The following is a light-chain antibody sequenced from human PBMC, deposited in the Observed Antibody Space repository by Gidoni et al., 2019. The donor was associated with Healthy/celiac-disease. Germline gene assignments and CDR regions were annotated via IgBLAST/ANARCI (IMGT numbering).Light chain of an antibody. CDR1: QSISSY. Sequence: DIQMTQSPSSLSASVGDRVTITCRASQSISSYLNWYQQKPGKAPKLLIYAASSLQSGVPSRFSGSGSGTDFTLTISSLQPEDFATYYCQQSDSTSPRTFGGGTKVEIK. V-gene: IGKV1-39*01. J-gene: IGKJ4*01. CDR2: AAS. CDR3: QQSDSTSPRT.